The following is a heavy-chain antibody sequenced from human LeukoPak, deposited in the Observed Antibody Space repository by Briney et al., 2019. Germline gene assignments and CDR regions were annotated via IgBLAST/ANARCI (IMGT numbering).Heavy chain of an antibody. Sequence: GASVKVSCKASGYTFTGYYMHWVRQAPGQGLEWMGWINPNSGGTNYAQKFQGRVTMTRDTSISTAYMELSRLRSDDTAVYYCARDYSGSYTDDAFDIWGQGTMVTVSS. CDR2: INPNSGGT. CDR1: GYTFTGYY. J-gene: IGHJ3*02. V-gene: IGHV1-2*02. CDR3: ARDYSGSYTDDAFDI. D-gene: IGHD1-26*01.